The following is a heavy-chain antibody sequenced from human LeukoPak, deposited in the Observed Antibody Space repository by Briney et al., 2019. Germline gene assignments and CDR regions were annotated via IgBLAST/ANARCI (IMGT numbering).Heavy chain of an antibody. CDR1: GFTFSSYA. CDR2: ISGSGGST. Sequence: GGSLRLSCAASGFTFSSYAMSWVRQAPGKGLEWVSAISGSGGSTYYADSVKGRFTISRDNSKNTLYLQMNSLRAEDTAVYYCAKDVYYYGSGSQEDYWGQGTLVTVSS. V-gene: IGHV3-23*01. D-gene: IGHD3-10*01. J-gene: IGHJ4*02. CDR3: AKDVYYYGSGSQEDY.